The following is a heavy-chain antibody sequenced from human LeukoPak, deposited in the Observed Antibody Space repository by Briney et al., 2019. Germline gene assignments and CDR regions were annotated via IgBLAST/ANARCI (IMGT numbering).Heavy chain of an antibody. D-gene: IGHD4-17*01. CDR3: ARDTTVTYTMDV. J-gene: IGHJ6*04. CDR2: IYYSGST. V-gene: IGHV4-39*07. Sequence: PSETLSLTCTVSGGSISSSSYYWGWIRQPPGTGLEWIGSIYYSGSTYYNPSLKSRVTISVDTSKNQFSLKLSSVTAADTAVYYCARDTTVTYTMDVWGKGTTVTISS. CDR1: GGSISSSSYY.